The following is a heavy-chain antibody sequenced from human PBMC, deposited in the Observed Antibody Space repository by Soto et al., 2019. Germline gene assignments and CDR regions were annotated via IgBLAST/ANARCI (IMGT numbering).Heavy chain of an antibody. V-gene: IGHV3-23*01. CDR2: ISGSGGST. J-gene: IGHJ4*02. D-gene: IGHD2-15*01. Sequence: VQLLESGGGLVQPGGSLRLSCAASGFTFSSYAMSWVRQAPGKGLEWVSAISGSGGSTYYADSVKGRFTISRDNSKNTLYLQMNSLRAEDTAVYYCAKWGVVVAATATLFDYWGQGTLVTVSS. CDR3: AKWGVVVAATATLFDY. CDR1: GFTFSSYA.